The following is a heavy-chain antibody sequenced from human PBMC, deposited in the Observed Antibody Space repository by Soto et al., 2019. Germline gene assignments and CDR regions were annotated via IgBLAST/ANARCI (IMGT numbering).Heavy chain of an antibody. Sequence: PGGSLRLSCAASGFTLSSYAMSWVRQAPGKGLEWVSAISGSGGSTYYADSVKGRFTISRDNSKNTLYLQMNSLRAEDTAVYYCAKTLTPVPIAVAGPGVDIWGQGTMVTVSS. D-gene: IGHD6-19*01. J-gene: IGHJ3*02. V-gene: IGHV3-23*01. CDR1: GFTLSSYA. CDR3: AKTLTPVPIAVAGPGVDI. CDR2: ISGSGGST.